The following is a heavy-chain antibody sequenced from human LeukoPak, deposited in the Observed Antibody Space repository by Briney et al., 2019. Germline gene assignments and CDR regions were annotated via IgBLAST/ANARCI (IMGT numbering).Heavy chain of an antibody. CDR2: IYYSGST. V-gene: IGHV4-59*11. J-gene: IGHJ4*02. Sequence: SETLSLTCTVSGGSISSHYWSWIRQPPGKGLEWIGYIYYSGSTNYNPSLKSRVTISVHTSKNQFSLKLSSVTAVDTAVYYCAGYYDSSGYYSSPFDYWGQGTLVTVSS. CDR3: AGYYDSSGYYSSPFDY. CDR1: GGSISSHY. D-gene: IGHD3-22*01.